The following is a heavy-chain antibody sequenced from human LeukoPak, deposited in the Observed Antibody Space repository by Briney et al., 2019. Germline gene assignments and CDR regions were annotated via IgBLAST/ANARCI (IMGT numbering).Heavy chain of an antibody. J-gene: IGHJ6*02. CDR3: ARGPYSNPGDYYGMDV. V-gene: IGHV4-34*01. CDR2: INHSGST. Sequence: PSETLSLTCAVYGGSLSGYYWSWIRQPPGKGLEWIGEINHSGSTNYNPSLKSRVTISVDTSKSQFSLKLSSVTAADTAVYYCARGPYSNPGDYYGMDVWGQGTTVTVSS. CDR1: GGSLSGYY. D-gene: IGHD6-13*01.